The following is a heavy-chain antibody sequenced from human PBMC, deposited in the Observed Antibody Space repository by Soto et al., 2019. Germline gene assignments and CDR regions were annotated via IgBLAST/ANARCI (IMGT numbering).Heavy chain of an antibody. J-gene: IGHJ4*02. CDR3: AKGDLLWDPFDL. CDR1: GLPFSNYA. Sequence: VGSLRLSCAASGLPFSNYAMTWVRQAPGKGLEWVSIISASGYSAYYGGAVKGRFTTSRDNSRRTLYLQMNGLRAEDTAVYYCAKGDLLWDPFDLWGQGTLVTVSS. CDR2: ISASGYSA. D-gene: IGHD3-16*01. V-gene: IGHV3-23*01.